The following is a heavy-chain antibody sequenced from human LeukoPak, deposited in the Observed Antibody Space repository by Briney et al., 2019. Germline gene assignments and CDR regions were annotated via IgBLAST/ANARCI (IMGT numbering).Heavy chain of an antibody. CDR1: GFTFSTYA. CDR3: AKGKASSWLDWFDP. Sequence: GGSLRLSCAASGFTFSTYAMTWVRQAPGRGLEWVSATSGGGGSTYYADSVKGRFTMSRDNSKNTVYLQMNSLRAEDTAVYFCAKGKASSWLDWFDPWGQGTLATVSS. J-gene: IGHJ5*02. D-gene: IGHD6-13*01. CDR2: TSGGGGST. V-gene: IGHV3-23*01.